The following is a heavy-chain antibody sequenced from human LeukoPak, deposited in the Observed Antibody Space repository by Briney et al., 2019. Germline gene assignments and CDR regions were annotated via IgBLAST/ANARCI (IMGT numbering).Heavy chain of an antibody. CDR2: ISSSSPYI. J-gene: IGHJ4*02. Sequence: GGSLRLSCAASGFTFSDYSMNWVRQAPGKGLEWVSSISSSSPYIYYTDSVKGRFTISRDNAKNSLYLQMNSLRAEDTAVYYCARGPLYCSGGSCLLQDYWGQGTLVTVSS. D-gene: IGHD2-15*01. CDR3: ARGPLYCSGGSCLLQDY. CDR1: GFTFSDYS. V-gene: IGHV3-21*04.